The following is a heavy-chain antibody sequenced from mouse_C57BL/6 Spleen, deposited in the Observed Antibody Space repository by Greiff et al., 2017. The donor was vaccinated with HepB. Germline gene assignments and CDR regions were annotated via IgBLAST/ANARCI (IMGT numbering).Heavy chain of an antibody. D-gene: IGHD2-4*01. CDR2: INPGSGGT. CDR3: ARGDDYSYYFDY. V-gene: IGHV1-54*01. J-gene: IGHJ2*01. CDR1: GYAFTNYL. Sequence: QVQLQQSGAELVRPGTSVKVSCKASGYAFTNYLIEWVKQRPGQGLEWIGVINPGSGGTNYNEKFKGKATLTADKSSSTAYMQLSSLTSEDSAVYFCARGDDYSYYFDYWGQGTTLTVSS.